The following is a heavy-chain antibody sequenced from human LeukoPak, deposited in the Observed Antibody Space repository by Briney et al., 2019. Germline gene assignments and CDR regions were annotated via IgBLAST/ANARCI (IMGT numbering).Heavy chain of an antibody. CDR3: AKVIAYSFYYDSSGLPDY. Sequence: GGSLRLSCAASGFTFSTFAMIWVRQPPGKGLEWVSSIFPSGGEIHYADSVRGRFTISRDNSKSTLSLQMNSLRAEDTAVYHCAKVIAYSFYYDSSGLPDYWGQGTLVTVSS. D-gene: IGHD3-22*01. CDR1: GFTFSTFA. V-gene: IGHV3-23*01. CDR2: IFPSGGEI. J-gene: IGHJ4*02.